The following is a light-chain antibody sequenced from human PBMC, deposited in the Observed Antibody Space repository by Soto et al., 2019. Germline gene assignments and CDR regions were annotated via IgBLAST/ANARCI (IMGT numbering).Light chain of an antibody. J-gene: IGKJ5*01. CDR3: PQLNSYPIT. Sequence: IQLTQSPSSLSASVGDRVTITCRASQGISSYLAWYQQKPGKAPKLLIYAASTLQSGVPSRFSGSGSGTDFTLTISSLQPDDFATYYCPQLNSYPITFVYRSRLGIK. CDR2: AAS. V-gene: IGKV1-9*01. CDR1: QGISSY.